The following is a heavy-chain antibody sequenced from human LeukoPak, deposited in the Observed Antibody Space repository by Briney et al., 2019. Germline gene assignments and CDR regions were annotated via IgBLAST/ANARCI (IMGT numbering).Heavy chain of an antibody. CDR3: VRERFHGSGAPKFDL. CDR1: GFTFSDYS. CDR2: ISSSSSNI. Sequence: SGGSLRLSCAASGFTFSDYSMKWIRQAPGKGLELVSSISSSSSNIYYADSVKGRFIISRGNAMNSLYLQMNSLRVEDTAVYYCVRERFHGSGAPKFDLWGQGTLLTVSS. V-gene: IGHV3-21*01. J-gene: IGHJ5*02. D-gene: IGHD3-10*01.